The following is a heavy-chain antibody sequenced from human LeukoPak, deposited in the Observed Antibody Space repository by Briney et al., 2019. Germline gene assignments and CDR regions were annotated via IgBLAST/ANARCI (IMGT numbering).Heavy chain of an antibody. CDR3: ARGFSDLVGATFHLDY. CDR2: MNPNSGNT. CDR1: GYTFTSYD. V-gene: IGHV1-8*01. Sequence: ASVKVSCKASGYTFTSYDINWVRQATGQGLEWMGWMNPNSGNTGYAQKFQGRVTMTRNTSISTAYMELSSLRSEDTAVYYCARGFSDLVGATFHLDYWGQGTLVTVSS. D-gene: IGHD1-26*01. J-gene: IGHJ4*02.